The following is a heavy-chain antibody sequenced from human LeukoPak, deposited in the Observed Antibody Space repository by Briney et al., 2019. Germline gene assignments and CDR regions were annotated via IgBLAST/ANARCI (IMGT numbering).Heavy chain of an antibody. CDR3: ARHQTYYDSSPFDP. V-gene: IGHV1-2*04. CDR1: GYTFTGYY. CDR2: INPNSGGT. J-gene: IGHJ5*02. D-gene: IGHD3-22*01. Sequence: ASVKVSCKASGYTFTGYYMHWVRQAPGQGLEWMGWINPNSGGTNYAQKFQGWVTMTRDTSISTAYMELSRLRSEDTAVYYCARHQTYYDSSPFDPWGQGTLVTVSS.